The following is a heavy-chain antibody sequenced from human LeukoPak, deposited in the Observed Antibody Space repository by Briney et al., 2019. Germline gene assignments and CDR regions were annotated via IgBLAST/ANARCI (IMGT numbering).Heavy chain of an antibody. Sequence: PGGSLRLSCAASGFTFDGHAMHWVRQAPGKGLEWVSLISGDGGSTYYADSVKGRFTISRDNSKNSLYLQMNSLRTEDTALYYCAKDIKRRGDIWGQGTMVTVSS. CDR3: AKDIKRRGDI. V-gene: IGHV3-43*02. J-gene: IGHJ3*02. CDR1: GFTFDGHA. CDR2: ISGDGGST.